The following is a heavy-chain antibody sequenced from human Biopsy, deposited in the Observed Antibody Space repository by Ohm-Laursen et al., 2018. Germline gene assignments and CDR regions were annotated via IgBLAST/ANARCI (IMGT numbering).Heavy chain of an antibody. J-gene: IGHJ5*02. V-gene: IGHV3-7*04. Sequence: SLRLSCAASGFTFSSSWMTWVHQAPGKGLEWVAMIKQDGSEDYYVDSVKGRFTISRDNAQKSLDLQLNSLRAEDTAVYYCATEVVPAGIGGHWLDPWGQGTLVTVSS. CDR2: IKQDGSED. CDR3: ATEVVPAGIGGHWLDP. CDR1: GFTFSSSW. D-gene: IGHD2-2*01.